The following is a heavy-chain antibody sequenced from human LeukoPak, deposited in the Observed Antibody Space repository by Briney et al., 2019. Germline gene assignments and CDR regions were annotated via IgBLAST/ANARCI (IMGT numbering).Heavy chain of an antibody. CDR3: ARSQGGNTLWFDP. CDR2: INPSGGST. J-gene: IGHJ5*02. D-gene: IGHD4-23*01. CDR1: GYTFTTSY. Sequence: ASVKVSCKASGYTFTTSYMHWVRQAPGQGLEWMGIINPSGGSTTYAQKFQGRVTMTRDTSTSTVYMELSSLRSEDTAVYYCARSQGGNTLWFDPWGQGTLVTVSS. V-gene: IGHV1-46*01.